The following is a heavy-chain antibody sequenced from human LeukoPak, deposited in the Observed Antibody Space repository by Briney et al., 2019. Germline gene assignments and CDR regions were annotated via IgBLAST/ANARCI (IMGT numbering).Heavy chain of an antibody. CDR2: INHSGST. CDR3: ARGVIVGATTLTVFFDY. J-gene: IGHJ4*02. V-gene: IGHV4-34*01. CDR1: GGSFSGYY. Sequence: SETLSLTCAVYGGSFSGYYWSWIRQPPGKGLEWIGEINHSGSTNYNPSLKSRVTISVDTSKNQFSLKLSSVTAADTAVYYCARGVIVGATTLTVFFDYWGQGTLVTVSS. D-gene: IGHD1-26*01.